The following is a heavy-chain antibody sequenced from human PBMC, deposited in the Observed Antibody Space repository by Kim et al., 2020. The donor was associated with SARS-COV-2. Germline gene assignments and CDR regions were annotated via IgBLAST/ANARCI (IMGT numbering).Heavy chain of an antibody. CDR1: GGSFSGYY. CDR2: INHSGST. CDR3: ARGPIAVAAPPIDY. V-gene: IGHV4-34*01. J-gene: IGHJ4*02. D-gene: IGHD6-19*01. Sequence: SETLSLTCAVYGGSFSGYYWSWIRQPPGKGLEWIGEINHSGSTNYNPSLKSRVTISVDTSKNQFSLKLSSVTAADTAVYYCARGPIAVAAPPIDYWGQGTLVTVSS.